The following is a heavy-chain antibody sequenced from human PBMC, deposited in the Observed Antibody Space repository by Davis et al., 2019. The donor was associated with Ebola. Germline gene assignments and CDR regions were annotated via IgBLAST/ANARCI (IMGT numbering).Heavy chain of an antibody. CDR3: NSAFGTYGDYSDY. Sequence: GGSLRLSCAASGFTFSGSAMHWVRQASGKGLEWVGRIRSKANSYATAYAASVKGRFTISRDDSKNTAYLQMNSLKTEDTAVYYCNSAFGTYGDYSDYWGQGTLVTVSS. CDR2: IRSKANSYAT. V-gene: IGHV3-73*01. CDR1: GFTFSGSA. D-gene: IGHD4-17*01. J-gene: IGHJ4*02.